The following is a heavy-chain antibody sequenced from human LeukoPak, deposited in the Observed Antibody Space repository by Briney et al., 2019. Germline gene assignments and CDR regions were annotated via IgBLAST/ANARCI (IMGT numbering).Heavy chain of an antibody. J-gene: IGHJ4*02. Sequence: GGSLRLSCAASGFTFSSYSMNWVCQAPGKGLEWVSSISSSSSYIYYADSVKGRFTISRDNAKNSLYLQMNSLRAEDTAVYYCARDPTNCSGGSCYTFDYWGQGTLVTVSS. CDR2: ISSSSSYI. V-gene: IGHV3-21*01. D-gene: IGHD2-15*01. CDR3: ARDPTNCSGGSCYTFDY. CDR1: GFTFSSYS.